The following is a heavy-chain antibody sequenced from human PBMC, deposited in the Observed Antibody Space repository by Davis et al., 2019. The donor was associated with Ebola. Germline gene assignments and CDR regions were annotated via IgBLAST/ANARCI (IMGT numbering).Heavy chain of an antibody. Sequence: SETLSLTCAVSGGSISSSNWWSWVRQPPGKGLEWIGEIYHSGSTNYNPSLKSRVTISVDTSKNQFSLKLSSVTAADTAVYYCARARDPVLLSGGMDVWGQGTTVTVSS. D-gene: IGHD2-21*01. CDR3: ARARDPVLLSGGMDV. CDR2: IYHSGST. CDR1: GGSISSSNW. V-gene: IGHV4-4*02. J-gene: IGHJ6*02.